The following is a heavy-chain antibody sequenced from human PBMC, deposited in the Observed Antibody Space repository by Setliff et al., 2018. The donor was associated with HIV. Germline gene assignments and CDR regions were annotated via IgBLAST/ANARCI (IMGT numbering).Heavy chain of an antibody. D-gene: IGHD6-19*01. V-gene: IGHV3-48*03. CDR2: IYSGSSTS. CDR1: GFTFSSYE. Sequence: GGSLRLSCAASGFTFSSYEMNWVRQAPGKGLEWVSIIYSGSSTSYYADSVKGRFTISGDNTKYSLYLQMNKVRAEDTAVYFCVRDYRWLNWFFDLWGRGTLVTVSS. CDR3: VRDYRWLNWFFDL. J-gene: IGHJ2*01.